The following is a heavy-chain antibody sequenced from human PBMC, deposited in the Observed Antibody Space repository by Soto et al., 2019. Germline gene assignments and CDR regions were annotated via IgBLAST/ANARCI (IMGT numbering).Heavy chain of an antibody. V-gene: IGHV4-31*03. Sequence: QVQLQESGPGLVKPSQTLSLTCTVSGGSISSGGYCWSWIRQHPGKGLEWIGYIYYSGSTYYNPSLKSRVTISVDTSKNQFSLKLSSVTAADTAVYYCARGDDREGATSDWGQGTLVTVSS. D-gene: IGHD1-26*01. CDR2: IYYSGST. CDR3: ARGDDREGATSD. J-gene: IGHJ4*02. CDR1: GGSISSGGYC.